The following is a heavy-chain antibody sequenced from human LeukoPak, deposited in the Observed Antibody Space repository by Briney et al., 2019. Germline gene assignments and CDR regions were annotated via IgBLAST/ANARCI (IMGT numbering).Heavy chain of an antibody. J-gene: IGHJ6*02. D-gene: IGHD3-9*01. V-gene: IGHV1-18*01. Sequence: ASVKVSCKASGYTFTSYGISWVRQAPGQGLEWMGWISAYNGNTNYAQKLQGRVTMTTDTSTSTAYMELRSLRSDDTAVYYCARNDILTGYVYYYCGMDVWGQGTTVTVSS. CDR2: ISAYNGNT. CDR1: GYTFTSYG. CDR3: ARNDILTGYVYYYCGMDV.